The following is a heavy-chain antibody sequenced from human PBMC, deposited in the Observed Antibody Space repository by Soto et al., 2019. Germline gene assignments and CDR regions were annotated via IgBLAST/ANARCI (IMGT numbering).Heavy chain of an antibody. CDR2: IYYSGST. Sequence: SETLSLTCTVSGGSINSYYWSWIRQPPGKGLEWIGYIYYSGSTNYNPSLKSRVTISVDTSKNQFSLKLSSVTAADTAVYYCARARAVAGTYDWFDPWGQGTLVTVSS. V-gene: IGHV4-59*08. CDR3: ARARAVAGTYDWFDP. D-gene: IGHD6-19*01. CDR1: GGSINSYY. J-gene: IGHJ5*02.